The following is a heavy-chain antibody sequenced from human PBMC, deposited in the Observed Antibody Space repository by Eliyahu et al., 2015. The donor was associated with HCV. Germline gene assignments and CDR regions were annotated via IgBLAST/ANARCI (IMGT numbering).Heavy chain of an antibody. CDR1: GYTFAHYY. CDR3: ARASYSASPLDF. D-gene: IGHD5-12*01. V-gene: IGHV1-46*01. J-gene: IGHJ4*02. Sequence: QVQLVQSGAEVKKPGASVKLSCRASGYTFAHYYIPWVRHAPGQGLDWMGPINPDNGRTNYAQKFQDRFTMTRDMSTSTVYMELSSLRSADTAVYYCARASYSASPLDFWGQGTLVTVSS. CDR2: INPDNGRT.